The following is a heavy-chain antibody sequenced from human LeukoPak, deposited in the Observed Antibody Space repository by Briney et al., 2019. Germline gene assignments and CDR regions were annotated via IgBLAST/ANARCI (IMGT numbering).Heavy chain of an antibody. CDR1: GYSISSGYY. V-gene: IGHV4-38-2*01. Sequence: SETLSLTCAVSGYSISSGYYWGWIRQPPRKGLEWIGSIYYSGSTYYNPSLKSRVTISVDTSKNQSSLKVSSVTAADTAVYYCARRGGDYSIDYWGQGTLVTVSS. D-gene: IGHD4-17*01. CDR3: ARRGGDYSIDY. CDR2: IYYSGST. J-gene: IGHJ4*02.